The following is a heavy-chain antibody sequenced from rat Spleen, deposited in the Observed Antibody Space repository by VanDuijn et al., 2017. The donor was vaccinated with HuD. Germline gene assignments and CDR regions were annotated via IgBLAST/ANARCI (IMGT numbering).Heavy chain of an antibody. J-gene: IGHJ2*01. CDR1: GFTFSNYD. CDR3: TRLTFYGYGYYFDY. CDR2: ISTSGGST. D-gene: IGHD1-6*01. V-gene: IGHV5-25*01. Sequence: EVQLVESGGGLVQPGRSMKLSCAASGFTFSNYDMAWVRQAPTKGLEWVASISTSGGSTYYRDSVKGRFTISRDNAKRSLYLQMNSLRSEDTATYYCTRLTFYGYGYYFDYWGQGVMVTVSS.